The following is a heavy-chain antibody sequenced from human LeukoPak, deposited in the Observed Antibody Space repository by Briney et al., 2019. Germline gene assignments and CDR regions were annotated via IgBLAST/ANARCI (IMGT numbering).Heavy chain of an antibody. Sequence: GGSLRLSCAASGFTFSSYSMNWVRQAPGKGLEWVAVIYYDGSNQYYADSVKGRFTVSRDNAKNTLCLQMDSLRAEDTAVYYCATDRNSGKYYDYWGQGTLVTVSS. V-gene: IGHV3-33*08. CDR2: IYYDGSNQ. CDR3: ATDRNSGKYYDY. D-gene: IGHD1-26*01. J-gene: IGHJ4*02. CDR1: GFTFSSYS.